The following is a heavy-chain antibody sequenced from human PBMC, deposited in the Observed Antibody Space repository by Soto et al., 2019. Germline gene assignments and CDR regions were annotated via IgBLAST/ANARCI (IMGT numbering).Heavy chain of an antibody. D-gene: IGHD3-9*01. CDR3: ARRVAMNSDFEGSWLAP. V-gene: IGHV4-59*08. Sequence: QVQLQESGPGLVKPSETLSLTCTVSYDSVNNYHWNWVRQSPGKGLEWIGHMSYNGYTVYNPSLASRVIIYIDTSKNQFSLKLRSVTAADTAVYYCARRVAMNSDFEGSWLAPWGQGTLVIVSS. CDR1: YDSVNNYH. CDR2: MSYNGYT. J-gene: IGHJ5*02.